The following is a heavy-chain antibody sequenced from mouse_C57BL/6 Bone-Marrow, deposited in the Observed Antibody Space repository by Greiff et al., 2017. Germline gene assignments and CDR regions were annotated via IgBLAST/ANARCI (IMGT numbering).Heavy chain of an antibody. CDR2: IHPSDSGT. D-gene: IGHD1-1*01. CDR1: GYTFTSYW. CDR3: ANDGSWLAD. J-gene: IGHJ3*01. V-gene: IGHV1-74*01. Sequence: QVQLKQPGAELVKPGASVKVSCKASGYTFTSYWMHWVKQRPGHGLEWIGGIHPSDSGTNYNQKFKGKATLTVDKSSSTAYMQLSSLTAEDSAVYYCANDGSWLADWGKGTPVTVSA.